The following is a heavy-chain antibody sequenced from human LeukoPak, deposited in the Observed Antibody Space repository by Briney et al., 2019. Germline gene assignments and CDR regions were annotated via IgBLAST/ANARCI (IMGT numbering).Heavy chain of an antibody. V-gene: IGHV3-23*01. Sequence: GGSLRLSCTASGFTFGDYAMSWVRQAPGKGLEWVSAISGSGGSTYYADSVKGRFTISRDNSKNTLYLQMNSLRAEDTAVYYCAKDQTTMVRAHFDPWGQGTLVTVSS. CDR1: GFTFGDYA. D-gene: IGHD3-10*01. CDR2: ISGSGGST. CDR3: AKDQTTMVRAHFDP. J-gene: IGHJ5*02.